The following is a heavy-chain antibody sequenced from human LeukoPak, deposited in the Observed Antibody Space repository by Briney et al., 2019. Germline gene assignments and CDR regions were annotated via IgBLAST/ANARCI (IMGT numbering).Heavy chain of an antibody. J-gene: IGHJ6*02. CDR3: ARERAAAGSYYHYGMDV. D-gene: IGHD6-13*01. CDR2: IWYDGSNK. CDR1: GFTFSSYG. V-gene: IGHV3-33*01. Sequence: GGSLRLSCAASGFTFSSYGMHWVRQAPGKGLEWVAVIWYDGSNKYYADSVKGRFTISRDNSKNTLYLQMNSLRAEDTAVYYCARERAAAGSYYHYGMDVWGQGTTATVSS.